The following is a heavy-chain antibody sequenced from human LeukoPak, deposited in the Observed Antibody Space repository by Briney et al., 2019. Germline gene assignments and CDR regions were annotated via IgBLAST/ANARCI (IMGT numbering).Heavy chain of an antibody. CDR1: GFTFSSYS. CDR3: ARDEMYSSSSFPYYYYYMDV. J-gene: IGHJ6*03. V-gene: IGHV3-21*01. Sequence: GGSLRLSCAASGFTFSSYSMNWVRQAPGKGLEWVSSISSSSSYIYYADSVKGRFTISRDNAKNSLYLQMNSLRAEDTAVYYCARDEMYSSSSFPYYYYYMDVWGKGTTVTVSS. D-gene: IGHD6-6*01. CDR2: ISSSSSYI.